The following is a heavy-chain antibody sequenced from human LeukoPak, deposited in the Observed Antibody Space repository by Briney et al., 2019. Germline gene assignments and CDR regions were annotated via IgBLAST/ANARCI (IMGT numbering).Heavy chain of an antibody. D-gene: IGHD3-9*01. Sequence: ASVKVSCKASGYTFTSYDINWVRQATGQGLEWMGWMNPNSGKTGYAQKFQGRVTMTRNTSISTAYMELSSLRSEDTAVYYCARGPPVLRYFDWLSRYYYYGMDVWGQGTTVTVSS. V-gene: IGHV1-8*01. CDR2: MNPNSGKT. CDR3: ARGPPVLRYFDWLSRYYYYGMDV. J-gene: IGHJ6*02. CDR1: GYTFTSYD.